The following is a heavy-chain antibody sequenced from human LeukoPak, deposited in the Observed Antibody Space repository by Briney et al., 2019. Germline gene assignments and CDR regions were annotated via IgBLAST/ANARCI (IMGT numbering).Heavy chain of an antibody. CDR3: ARRYNWNYGEAFDI. CDR1: GGSFSGYY. Sequence: SETLSLTCAVYGGSFSGYYWGWIRQPPGKGLEWIGSIYYSGSTYYNPSLKSRVTISVDTSKNQFSLKLSSVTAADTAVYYCARRYNWNYGEAFDIWGQGTMVTVSS. CDR2: IYYSGST. V-gene: IGHV4-39*01. J-gene: IGHJ3*02. D-gene: IGHD1-7*01.